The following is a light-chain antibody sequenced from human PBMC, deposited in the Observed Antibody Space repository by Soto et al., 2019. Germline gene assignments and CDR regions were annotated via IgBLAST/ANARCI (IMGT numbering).Light chain of an antibody. Sequence: DLQMTQSPSSLSASVGDRVTITCQASQDITNYLNWYQQKPGKAPKILIYDVSVLEAGVPSRFSGGGSGTHFTLTISSLQAEDAATYSCQQFDDLPLTFGGGTKVEIK. CDR3: QQFDDLPLT. J-gene: IGKJ4*01. V-gene: IGKV1-33*01. CDR1: QDITNY. CDR2: DVS.